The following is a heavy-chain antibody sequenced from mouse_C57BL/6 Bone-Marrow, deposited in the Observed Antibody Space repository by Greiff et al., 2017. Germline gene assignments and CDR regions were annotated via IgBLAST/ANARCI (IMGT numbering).Heavy chain of an antibody. Sequence: EVKLVESEGGLVQPGSSMKLSCTASGFTFSDYYMAWVRQVPEKGLEWVANINYDGSSTYYLDSLKSRFIISRDNAKNILYLQLSSLKSEDTATYYCARDPGRYFEVWGTGTTVTVSS. CDR1: GFTFSDYY. CDR2: INYDGSST. CDR3: ARDPGRYFEV. J-gene: IGHJ1*03. V-gene: IGHV5-16*01. D-gene: IGHD3-1*01.